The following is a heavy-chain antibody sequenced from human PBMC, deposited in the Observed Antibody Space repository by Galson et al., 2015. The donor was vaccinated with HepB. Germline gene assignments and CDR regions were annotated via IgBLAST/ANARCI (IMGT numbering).Heavy chain of an antibody. Sequence: SLRLSCAAPGFTFSSYAMSWVRQPPGKGLEWVSTINSNGRSTFYADSVKGRFTISRDNSKNTLYVQMNSLRAEDTAVYYCARARNDNVWGRGYFDFWGQGTLVTVSS. CDR1: GFTFSSYA. CDR3: ARARNDNVWGRGYFDF. V-gene: IGHV3-23*01. D-gene: IGHD3-16*01. CDR2: INSNGRST. J-gene: IGHJ4*02.